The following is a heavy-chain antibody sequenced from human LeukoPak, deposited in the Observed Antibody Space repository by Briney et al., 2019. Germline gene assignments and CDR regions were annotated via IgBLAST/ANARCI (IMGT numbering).Heavy chain of an antibody. J-gene: IGHJ4*02. CDR1: GFTLSSYS. Sequence: GGSLRLSCAASGFTLSSYSMNWVRQAPGKGLEWVSSISRSSSYIYYADSVKGRFSISRDNAKNSLFLEMNSLRAEDMAVYYCARSVVGTNVLLGSCDFWGQGPLVTVSS. V-gene: IGHV3-21*01. CDR2: ISRSSSYI. D-gene: IGHD1-26*01. CDR3: ARSVVGTNVLLGSCDF.